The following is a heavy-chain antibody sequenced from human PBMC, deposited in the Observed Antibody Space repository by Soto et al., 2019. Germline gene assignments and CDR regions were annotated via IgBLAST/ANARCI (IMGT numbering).Heavy chain of an antibody. D-gene: IGHD2-21*02. J-gene: IGHJ4*02. CDR1: GXSIYIRRDD. V-gene: IGHV4-39*01. CDR2: IYYSGST. Sequence: PXXALSLASAVTGXSIYIRRDDWGLIQQPPGKGLEWIGSIYYSGSTYNNPSLKSRVSMSVDTSKKQLSLKLRSVTAAHTALYYFARQRTSVVTQAYFDSWGQGSLGTVSS. CDR3: ARQRTSVVTQAYFDS.